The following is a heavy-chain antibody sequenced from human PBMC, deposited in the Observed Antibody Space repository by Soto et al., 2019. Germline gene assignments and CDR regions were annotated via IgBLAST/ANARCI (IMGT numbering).Heavy chain of an antibody. CDR2: ISGSGGST. CDR1: GFTFSSYA. CDR3: AKDREPWAPSGRYVYWFDP. D-gene: IGHD1-26*01. V-gene: IGHV3-23*01. J-gene: IGHJ5*02. Sequence: QAGGSLRLSCAASGFTFSSYAMSWVRQAPGKGLERVSAISGSGGSTYYADSVKGRFTISRDNSKNTLYLQMNSLRAEDTAVYYCAKDREPWAPSGRYVYWFDPWGQGTLVTVSS.